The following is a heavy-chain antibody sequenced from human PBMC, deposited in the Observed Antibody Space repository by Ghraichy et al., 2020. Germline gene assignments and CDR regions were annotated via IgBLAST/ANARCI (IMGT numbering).Heavy chain of an antibody. CDR3: ARDFGDYVNAFDI. CDR1: GYTFSSYG. Sequence: ASVKVSCKASGYTFSSYGIQWVRQAPGQGLEWMGWISAYNGNTHYAQKLQGRVTMTTDTSTSTAYMEVRSLRSDDTAVYYCARDFGDYVNAFDIWGQGTMVTVS. CDR2: ISAYNGNT. J-gene: IGHJ3*02. D-gene: IGHD3-10*01. V-gene: IGHV1-18*01.